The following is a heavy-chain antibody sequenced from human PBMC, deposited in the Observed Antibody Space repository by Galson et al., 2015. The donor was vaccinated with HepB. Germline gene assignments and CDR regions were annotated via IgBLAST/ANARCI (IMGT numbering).Heavy chain of an antibody. V-gene: IGHV3-23*01. D-gene: IGHD1-26*01. Sequence: FLRLSCAASGFTFRHYAMNWVRQAQGKGLEWVSVVSDTGGDTYYADSVKVRFIISRDNSNTTLFLQMNSLRAEDTAIYYCAKGNSGSRYSAMDVWGQGTTVTVSS. J-gene: IGHJ6*02. CDR2: VSDTGGDT. CDR3: AKGNSGSRYSAMDV. CDR1: GFTFRHYA.